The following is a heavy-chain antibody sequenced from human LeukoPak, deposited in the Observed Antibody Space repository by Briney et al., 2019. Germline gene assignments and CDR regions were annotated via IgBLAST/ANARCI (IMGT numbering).Heavy chain of an antibody. V-gene: IGHV4-59*08. CDR3: ARQVYDSSGYYNAFDI. J-gene: IGHJ3*02. CDR2: IYYSGST. Sequence: ASETLSLTCTVSGGSISSYYCSWIRQPPGKGLEWIGYIYYSGSTNSNPSLRSRVTISVDTSKNQFSLKLSSVTAADTAVYYCARQVYDSSGYYNAFDIWGQGTMVTASS. CDR1: GGSISSYY. D-gene: IGHD3-22*01.